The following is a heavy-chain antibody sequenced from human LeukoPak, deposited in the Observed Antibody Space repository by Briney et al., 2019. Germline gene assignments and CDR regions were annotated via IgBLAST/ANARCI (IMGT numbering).Heavy chain of an antibody. CDR3: AREPGIAVAGEFDY. CDR2: ICYSVST. D-gene: IGHD6-19*01. CDR1: GDSVSSSTYY. Sequence: PSDTLSLTCTVSGDSVSSSTYYWDWIRKPPGKGLEWIDNICYSVSTYYNPSLRSRVTMSVDTSKNQFSLRLSSVTAADTAVYYCAREPGIAVAGEFDYWGQGTLVTVSS. V-gene: IGHV4-39*02. J-gene: IGHJ4*02.